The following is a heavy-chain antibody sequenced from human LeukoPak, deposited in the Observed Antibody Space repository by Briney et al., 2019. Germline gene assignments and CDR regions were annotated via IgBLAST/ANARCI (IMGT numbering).Heavy chain of an antibody. CDR1: GFTFSSYA. V-gene: IGHV3-23*01. D-gene: IGHD4-17*01. CDR3: AKGRVTTVSFWYFDL. Sequence: GGSLRLSRAASGFTFSSYAMSWVRQAPGKGLEWVSAISGSGGSTYYADSVKGRFTISRDNSKNTLYLQMNSLRAEDTAVYYCAKGRVTTVSFWYFDLWGRGTLVTVSS. CDR2: ISGSGGST. J-gene: IGHJ2*01.